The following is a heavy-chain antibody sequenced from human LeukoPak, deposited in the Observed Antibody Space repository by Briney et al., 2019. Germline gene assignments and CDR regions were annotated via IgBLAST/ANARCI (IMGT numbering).Heavy chain of an antibody. V-gene: IGHV4-34*01. Sequence: SETLALTCAVYGGSFSGYYWSWVRQPPGKGLEWIGELNHSGSTNYNPSLKSRVTISVDTSKNQFSLKLSSVTAADTAVYYCASSVKYSSSWYPDYWGQGTLVTVSS. D-gene: IGHD6-13*01. CDR2: LNHSGST. CDR1: GGSFSGYY. J-gene: IGHJ4*02. CDR3: ASSVKYSSSWYPDY.